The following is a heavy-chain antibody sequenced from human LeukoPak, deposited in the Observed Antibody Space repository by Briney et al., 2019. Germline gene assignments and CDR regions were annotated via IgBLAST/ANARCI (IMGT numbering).Heavy chain of an antibody. D-gene: IGHD1-14*01. CDR2: IYYSGST. CDR1: GGSISSGDYY. V-gene: IGHV4-30-4*01. CDR3: ARDSLTTVYYYGMDV. J-gene: IGHJ6*02. Sequence: TLSPTCTVSGGSISSGDYYWSWIHQPPGKGLEWIGYIYYSGSTYYNPSLKSRVTISVDTSKNQFSLKLSSVTAADTAVYYCARDSLTTVYYYGMDVWGQGTTVTVSS.